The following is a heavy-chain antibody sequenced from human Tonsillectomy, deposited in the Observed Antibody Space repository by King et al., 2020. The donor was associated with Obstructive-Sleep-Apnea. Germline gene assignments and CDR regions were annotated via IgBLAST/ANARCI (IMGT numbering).Heavy chain of an antibody. CDR2: LNPNGGGT. CDR3: ARSATGDYYYYHGMDV. CDR1: VYTFTGYY. Sequence: QLVQSGAEVKKPGASVKVSCKASVYTFTGYYIHWVRQAPGQGLEWMGWLNPNGGGTNYAQKFQGWVTMTRDTSIRTAYMELSRLKSDDTAVYYCARSATGDYYYYHGMDVWGQGTTVTVSS. J-gene: IGHJ6*02. V-gene: IGHV1-2*04. D-gene: IGHD7-27*01.